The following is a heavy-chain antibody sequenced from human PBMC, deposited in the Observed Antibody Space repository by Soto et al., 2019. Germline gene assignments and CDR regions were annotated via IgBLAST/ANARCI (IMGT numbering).Heavy chain of an antibody. V-gene: IGHV3-23*01. CDR3: AKDELRPTNDDSSGYYYSDY. CDR2: ISGSGGST. J-gene: IGHJ4*02. D-gene: IGHD3-22*01. Sequence: GGSLRLSCAASGVTFSSYAMSWVRQAPGKGLEWVSAISGSGGSTYYADSVKGRSTISRDNSKNTLYLQMNSLRADDTAVYDCAKDELRPTNDDSSGYYYSDYWGQGTLVTVSS. CDR1: GVTFSSYA.